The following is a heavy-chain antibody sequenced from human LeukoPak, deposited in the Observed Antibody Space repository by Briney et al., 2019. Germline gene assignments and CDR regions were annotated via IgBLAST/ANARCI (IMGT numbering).Heavy chain of an antibody. J-gene: IGHJ4*02. Sequence: GGSLRLSCAASGFPVSNNYMSWVRQAPGKGLECFSVIHSGGATYYADSVKGRFTISRDSSKNTLYLQMNNLRAEDTAVYYCARELEIAVAGTLGYWGQGTLVTVSS. V-gene: IGHV3-53*01. CDR3: ARELEIAVAGTLGY. D-gene: IGHD6-19*01. CDR1: GFPVSNNY. CDR2: IHSGGAT.